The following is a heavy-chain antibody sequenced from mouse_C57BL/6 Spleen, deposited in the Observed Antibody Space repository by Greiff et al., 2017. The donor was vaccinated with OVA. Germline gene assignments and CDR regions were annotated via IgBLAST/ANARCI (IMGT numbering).Heavy chain of an antibody. CDR1: GFTFSDYG. Sequence: EVTLEESGGGLVKPGGSLKLSCAASGFTFSDYGMHWVRQAPEKGLEWVAYISSGSSTIYYADTVQGRFTISRDNAKNTLFLQMTSLRSEDTAMYYCATYGGDYWGQGTTLTVSS. V-gene: IGHV5-17*01. CDR2: ISSGSSTI. J-gene: IGHJ2*01. CDR3: ATYGGDY. D-gene: IGHD1-1*02.